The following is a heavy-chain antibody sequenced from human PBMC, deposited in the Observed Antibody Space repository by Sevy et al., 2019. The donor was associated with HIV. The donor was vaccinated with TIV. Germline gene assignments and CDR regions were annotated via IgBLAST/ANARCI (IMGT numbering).Heavy chain of an antibody. V-gene: IGHV3-7*01. CDR3: AMWVGLDC. CDR2: IRPDGSDK. Sequence: GGSLRLSCAASGFTFSPYWMTWVRQAPGKGLEWVANIRPDGSDKYYVDSVKGRFTISRDNAKNSLYLQMNSLRADDTAMCYCAMWVGLDCWGQGALVTVS. CDR1: GFTFSPYW. D-gene: IGHD1-26*01. J-gene: IGHJ4*02.